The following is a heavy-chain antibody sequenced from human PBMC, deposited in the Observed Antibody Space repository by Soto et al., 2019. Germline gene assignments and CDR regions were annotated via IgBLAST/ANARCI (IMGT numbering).Heavy chain of an antibody. J-gene: IGHJ2*01. CDR2: ISSSSSYT. CDR3: ARDHGGGDRVGGARRYFVL. Sequence: QVQLVESGGGLVKPGGSLRLSCAASGFTFSDYYMSWIRQAPGKGLEWVSYISSSSSYTNYADSMKGRFTISRDNAKNALYLQMNSLRADDTAVYYCARDHGGGDRVGGARRYFVLWGRGTLVTVSS. D-gene: IGHD5-12*01. V-gene: IGHV3-11*05. CDR1: GFTFSDYY.